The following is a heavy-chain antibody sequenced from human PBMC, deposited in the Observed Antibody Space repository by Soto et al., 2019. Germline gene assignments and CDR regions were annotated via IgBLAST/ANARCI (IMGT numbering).Heavy chain of an antibody. V-gene: IGHV3-21*01. J-gene: IGHJ5*02. CDR1: GFTFSSYS. Sequence: GGNLRLNCAAGGFTFSSYSMNWVRQAPGKGLEWVSSISSSSSYIYYADSVKGRFTISRDNAKNSLYLQMNSLRAEDTAVYYCARDEARYSSGTWFDPWGQGTLVTVSS. D-gene: IGHD6-19*01. CDR3: ARDEARYSSGTWFDP. CDR2: ISSSSSYI.